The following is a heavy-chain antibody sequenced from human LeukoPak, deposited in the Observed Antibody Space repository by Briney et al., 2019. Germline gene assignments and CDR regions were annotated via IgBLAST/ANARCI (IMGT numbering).Heavy chain of an antibody. D-gene: IGHD3-22*01. Sequence: SETLSLTCTVSGGSISSYYWSWIRQPPGKGLEWIGHIYNSGSTKYNPSLKSRVTISVDTSKNQFSLKLSSVTAADTAVYYCAREGQTYYYDSTTTWYFDLWGRGTLVTVSS. CDR1: GGSISSYY. V-gene: IGHV4-59*01. CDR2: IYNSGST. CDR3: AREGQTYYYDSTTTWYFDL. J-gene: IGHJ2*01.